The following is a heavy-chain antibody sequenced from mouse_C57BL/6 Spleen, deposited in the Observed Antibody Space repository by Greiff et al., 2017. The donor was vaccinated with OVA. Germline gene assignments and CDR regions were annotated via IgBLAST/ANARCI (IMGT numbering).Heavy chain of an antibody. J-gene: IGHJ2*01. CDR1: GYTFTDYE. CDR3: TRLGFDY. Sequence: QVQLKQSGAELVRPGASVTLSCKASGYTFTDYEMHWVKQTPVHGLEWIGAIDPETGGTAYNQKFKGKAILTADKSSSTAYIELRSLTSEDSAVYYCTRLGFDYWGQGTTLTVSS. CDR2: IDPETGGT. V-gene: IGHV1-15*01.